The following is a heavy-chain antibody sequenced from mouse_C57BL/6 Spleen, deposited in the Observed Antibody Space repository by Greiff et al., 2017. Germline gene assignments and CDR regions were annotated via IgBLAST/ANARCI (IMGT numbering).Heavy chain of an antibody. CDR1: GYAFSSSW. Sequence: VQLQQSGPELVKPGASVKISCKASGYAFSSSWMNWVKQRPGKGLEWIGRIYPGDGDTNYNGKFKGKATLTADKSSSTAYMQLSSLTSEDSAVYFCARRAAWYVEGWGTGTTVTVAS. D-gene: IGHD3-3*01. CDR2: IYPGDGDT. J-gene: IGHJ1*03. V-gene: IGHV1-82*01. CDR3: ARRAAWYVEG.